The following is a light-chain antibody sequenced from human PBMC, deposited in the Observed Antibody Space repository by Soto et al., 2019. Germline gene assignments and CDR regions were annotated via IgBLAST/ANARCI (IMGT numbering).Light chain of an antibody. CDR3: QQYNSYPWT. V-gene: IGKV1-5*03. Sequence: DIQMTQSPSTLSASVGDRVTITCRASQSISSWLAWYQQKPGKAPKLLIYKASSLESGVPSRFSGSGSGPEFTLNISSLQPDDFATYHCQQYNSYPWTFGQGTKVEIK. CDR2: KAS. J-gene: IGKJ1*01. CDR1: QSISSW.